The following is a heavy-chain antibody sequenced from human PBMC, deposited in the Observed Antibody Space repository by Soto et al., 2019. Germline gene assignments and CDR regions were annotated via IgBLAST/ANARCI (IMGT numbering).Heavy chain of an antibody. CDR3: AKGGYYSLFDI. V-gene: IGHV3-23*01. CDR1: GFPFSGYA. D-gene: IGHD3-16*01. Sequence: GGSLRLSCVASGFPFSGYAMSWVRQTPGKGLEWVSGISGSGGRTYYADSVKGRFTISRDNSNNTLSLQMHILRVEDTAVYFCAKGGYYSLFDIWGQGTVVTVSS. J-gene: IGHJ3*02. CDR2: ISGSGGRT.